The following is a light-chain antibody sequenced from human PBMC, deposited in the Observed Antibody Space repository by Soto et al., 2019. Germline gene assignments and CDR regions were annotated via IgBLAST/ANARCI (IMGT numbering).Light chain of an antibody. CDR3: NSYIITGTYV. V-gene: IGLV2-14*03. Sequence: SVLTQPASGYGFPGQWITISNTGTSSDIGSYNYVSWYQQHPGKAPKLIIYDVSNRPSGVSDRFSGSKSGNTASLTISGLQAEDEADYYCNSYIITGTYVFGTGTKVTVL. CDR2: DVS. CDR1: SSDIGSYNY. J-gene: IGLJ1*01.